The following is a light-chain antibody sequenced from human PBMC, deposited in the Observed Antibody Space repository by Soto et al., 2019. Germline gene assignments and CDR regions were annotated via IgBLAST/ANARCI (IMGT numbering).Light chain of an antibody. J-gene: IGLJ1*01. Sequence: QSALTQPASVSGSPGQSITISCTGTSSDVGGYNYVSWYQQHPGKAPKLMIYEVSNRPSGVSNCFSGSKSGKTASLTISGLQAEDEADYYCCSYTSSSTRVFGTGTKLTVL. CDR2: EVS. CDR3: CSYTSSSTRV. V-gene: IGLV2-14*01. CDR1: SSDVGGYNY.